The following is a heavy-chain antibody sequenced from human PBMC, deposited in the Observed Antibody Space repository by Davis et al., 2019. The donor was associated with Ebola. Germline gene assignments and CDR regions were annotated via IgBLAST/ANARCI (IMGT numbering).Heavy chain of an antibody. D-gene: IGHD3-22*01. Sequence: GESLKISCAASGFTLSSNVMHWVRQAPGKGLEWVAVISYDGSNKYYADSVKGRFTISRDNSKNTMYLQINSLRADDTAVYYCAKTTRPYYYDTSGYYSLDYWGQGTLVTVSS. CDR3: AKTTRPYYYDTSGYYSLDY. CDR1: GFTLSSNV. V-gene: IGHV3-30-3*02. J-gene: IGHJ4*02. CDR2: ISYDGSNK.